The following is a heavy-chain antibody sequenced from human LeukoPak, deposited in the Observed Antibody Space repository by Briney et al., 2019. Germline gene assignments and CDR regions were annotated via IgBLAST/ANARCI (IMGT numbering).Heavy chain of an antibody. V-gene: IGHV3-7*01. D-gene: IGHD2-15*01. CDR2: INLDGSGK. J-gene: IGHJ4*02. CDR3: ARHENIVVVASATAFDY. Sequence: GGSLRLSCVVSGFTFSDYWMSWVRQAPGKGLERVANINLDGSGKYYVDPVKGRFTISRDNAKNSLYLQMNSLRAEDTAVYHCARHENIVVVASATAFDYWGQGTLVTVSS. CDR1: GFTFSDYW.